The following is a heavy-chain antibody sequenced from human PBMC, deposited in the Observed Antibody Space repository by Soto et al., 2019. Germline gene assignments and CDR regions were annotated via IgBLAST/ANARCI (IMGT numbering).Heavy chain of an antibody. Sequence: QVQLVQSGADVKKPGASVTVACKASGYTFINYVYSWVRQAPGQGLEWMGWISAYNGNTNYAQKLQGRVTMTTDTSTSTAYMELRSLRSDDTAVYYCARDRESSSGSYYYYYGMGVWGQGTTVTVSS. CDR1: GYTFINYV. J-gene: IGHJ6*02. D-gene: IGHD1-26*01. CDR2: ISAYNGNT. CDR3: ARDRESSSGSYYYYYGMGV. V-gene: IGHV1-18*01.